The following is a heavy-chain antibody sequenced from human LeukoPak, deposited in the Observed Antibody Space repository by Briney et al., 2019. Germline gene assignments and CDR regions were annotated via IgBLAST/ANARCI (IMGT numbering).Heavy chain of an antibody. Sequence: GGCLRLSCAASGFTFANYAMSWVRQAPGKGLEWVSAISGDGGSTFYADSVKGRFTISRDNSKNTLYLQMKSLRAEDTAVYYCAKFRPITSVAGTIFHYWGQGALVTVSS. CDR2: ISGDGGST. D-gene: IGHD6-19*01. V-gene: IGHV3-23*01. CDR3: AKFRPITSVAGTIFHY. J-gene: IGHJ4*02. CDR1: GFTFANYA.